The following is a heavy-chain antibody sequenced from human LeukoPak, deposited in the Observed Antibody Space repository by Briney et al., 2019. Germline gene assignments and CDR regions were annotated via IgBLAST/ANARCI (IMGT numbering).Heavy chain of an antibody. CDR3: AKGLGYDAGTFDY. J-gene: IGHJ4*02. CDR1: GFTFRNHG. V-gene: IGHV3-30*18. Sequence: GGSLRLSCVTSGFTFRNHGMHWVRQAPGKGLEWVAVISYDGSNTYHADSVKGRLTISRDDSKSTLYLQMNTLRAGDTAVYYCAKGLGYDAGTFDYWGQGTLVTVSS. D-gene: IGHD3-10*01. CDR2: ISYDGSNT.